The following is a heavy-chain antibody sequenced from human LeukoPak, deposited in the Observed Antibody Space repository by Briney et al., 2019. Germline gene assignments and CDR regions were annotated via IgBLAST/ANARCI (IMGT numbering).Heavy chain of an antibody. CDR1: GGSISSYY. V-gene: IGHV4-38-2*02. CDR3: AREIAAAGSLAMFDP. Sequence: PSETLSLTCTVSGGSISSYYWSWIRQPPGKGLEWIGSIYHSGSTYYNPSLKSRVTISVDTSKNQFSLKLSSVTAADTAVYYCAREIAAAGSLAMFDPWGQGTLVTVSS. CDR2: IYHSGST. D-gene: IGHD6-13*01. J-gene: IGHJ5*02.